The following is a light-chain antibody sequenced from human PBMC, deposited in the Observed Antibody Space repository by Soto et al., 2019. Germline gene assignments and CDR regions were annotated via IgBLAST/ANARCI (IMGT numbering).Light chain of an antibody. V-gene: IGLV4-69*01. CDR3: QTWSTGRV. CDR1: SGHSSYA. J-gene: IGLJ3*02. CDR2: VNGDGSH. Sequence: QLVLTQSPSASASLGASVKLTCNLSSGHSSYAIAWHQQQPEKGPRYLLKVNGDGSHRKGDGIPDRFSGSSSGAERYLTISSLQSEDEADYYCQTWSTGRVFGGGTKLTVL.